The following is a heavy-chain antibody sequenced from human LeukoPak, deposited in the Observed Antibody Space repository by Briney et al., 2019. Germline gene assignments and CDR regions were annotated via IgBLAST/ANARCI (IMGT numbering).Heavy chain of an antibody. J-gene: IGHJ4*02. CDR1: GYSISRGYH. D-gene: IGHD1-1*01. V-gene: IGHV4-38-2*01. Sequence: SESLSLTCAVSGYSISRGYHWGWIRQPPGKGLEWIGSIHHSGSTYYNSSLKSRVTISVDTSKNQFSLKVSSVTAADTAVYYCARVNWNPDYWGQGTLVTVSS. CDR2: IHHSGST. CDR3: ARVNWNPDY.